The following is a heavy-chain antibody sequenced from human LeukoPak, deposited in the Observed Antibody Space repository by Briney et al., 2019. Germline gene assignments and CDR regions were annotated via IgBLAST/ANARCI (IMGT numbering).Heavy chain of an antibody. J-gene: IGHJ5*02. Sequence: ASLNLSCKASGYTFTGYYMHWVRQAPGQGLEWMGCINPNSGGTNYAHKFKGRVTMTGDTSISTAYMELSRLTSDDTAVYYCARRYYDSSGSLLTGNWFDAWGQGTMVTVSS. V-gene: IGHV1-2*02. CDR3: ARRYYDSSGSLLTGNWFDA. CDR2: INPNSGGT. CDR1: GYTFTGYY. D-gene: IGHD3-22*01.